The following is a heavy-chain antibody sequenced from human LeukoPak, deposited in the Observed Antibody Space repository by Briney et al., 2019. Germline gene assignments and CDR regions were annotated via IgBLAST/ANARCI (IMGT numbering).Heavy chain of an antibody. V-gene: IGHV3-33*08. CDR2: IWYDGSNK. CDR3: ARDSERYCSSTSCLNWFDP. Sequence: GGSLRLSCAASGFTFSSYGMHWVRQAPGKGLEWVAVIWYDGSNKYYEDPVKGRFTISRDNSKNTLYLQMNSLRAEDTAVYYCARDSERYCSSTSCLNWFDPWGQGTLVTVSS. CDR1: GFTFSSYG. D-gene: IGHD2-2*01. J-gene: IGHJ5*02.